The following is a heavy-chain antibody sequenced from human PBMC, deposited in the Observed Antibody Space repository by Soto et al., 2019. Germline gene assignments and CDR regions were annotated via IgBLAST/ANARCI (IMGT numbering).Heavy chain of an antibody. CDR2: ISSSSSYI. D-gene: IGHD3-22*01. V-gene: IGHV3-21*01. CDR1: GFTFSSYS. Sequence: EVQQVESGGGLVKPGGSLRLSCAASGFTFSSYSMNWVRQAPGKGLEWVSSISSSSSYIYYADSVKGRFTISRDNAKNSLYLQMNSLRAQDTAVYYCARAITMIVVVTAGMDVWGQGTTVTVS. J-gene: IGHJ6*02. CDR3: ARAITMIVVVTAGMDV.